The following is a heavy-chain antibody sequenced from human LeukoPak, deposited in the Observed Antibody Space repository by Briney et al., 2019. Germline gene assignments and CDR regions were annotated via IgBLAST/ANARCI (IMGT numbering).Heavy chain of an antibody. Sequence: SQTLSLTCTVSGGSFTSGGYYWTWIRQSPGRGLEWIGYIYHSGSTYYNPSLETRVTISVDWSRNQFSLKLNSVTAADTAVYYCARDQVVGFDYWGQGILVTVSS. V-gene: IGHV4-30-2*06. CDR1: GGSFTSGGYY. J-gene: IGHJ4*02. CDR2: IYHSGST. CDR3: ARDQVVGFDY. D-gene: IGHD2-15*01.